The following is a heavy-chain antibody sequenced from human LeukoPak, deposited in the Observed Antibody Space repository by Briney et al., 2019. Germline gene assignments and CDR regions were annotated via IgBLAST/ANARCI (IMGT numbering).Heavy chain of an antibody. V-gene: IGHV1-2*02. CDR2: ITPNNGGT. D-gene: IGHD2-15*01. Sequence: GASVKVSCKASGYTFTGHYLHWVRQAPGQGLEWMGWITPNNGGTRSAQNFQGRVTLTRDTSISTAYMDLSGLTSDDTAVYYCARGGAGFCSGGSCPPNWFDPWGQGTLVTVSS. J-gene: IGHJ5*02. CDR1: GYTFTGHY. CDR3: ARGGAGFCSGGSCPPNWFDP.